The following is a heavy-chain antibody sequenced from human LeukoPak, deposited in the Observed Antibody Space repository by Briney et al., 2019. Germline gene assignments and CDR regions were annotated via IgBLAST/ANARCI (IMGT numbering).Heavy chain of an antibody. CDR3: ARGPYGSGSYYNLLDY. D-gene: IGHD3-10*01. CDR1: GFTFSSYS. Sequence: PGGSLRLSCAASGFTFSSYSMNWVRQAPGKGLEWVSSISSSSSYIYYADSVTGRFTISRDNAKNSLYLQMNSLRAEDTAVYYCARGPYGSGSYYNLLDYWGQGTLVTVSS. V-gene: IGHV3-21*01. J-gene: IGHJ4*02. CDR2: ISSSSSYI.